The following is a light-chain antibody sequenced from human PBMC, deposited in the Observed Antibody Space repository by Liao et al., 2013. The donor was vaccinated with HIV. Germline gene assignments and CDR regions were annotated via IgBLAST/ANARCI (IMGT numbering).Light chain of an antibody. V-gene: IGLV3-1*01. CDR1: KLGDKY. Sequence: SYELTQPPSVSVSPGQTASITCSGDKLGDKYASWYQQKPGQSPVLVIYQGTKRPSGIPERFSGSYSGNTATLTISGTQAMDEADYFCQAWDSRADVVFGGGTKLTVL. CDR3: QAWDSRADVV. CDR2: QGT. J-gene: IGLJ2*01.